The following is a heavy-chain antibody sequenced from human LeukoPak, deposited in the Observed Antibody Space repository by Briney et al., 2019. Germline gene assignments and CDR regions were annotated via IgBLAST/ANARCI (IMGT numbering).Heavy chain of an antibody. CDR2: ISSSSSYI. Sequence: GGSLRLSCAASGFTFSSYSMNWVRQAPGKGLEWVSSISSSSSYIYYADSVKGRFTISRDNAKNSLYLQMNSLRAEDTAVYYCARGGGYCTNGVCPFFDYWGQGTLVTVSS. CDR3: ARGGGYCTNGVCPFFDY. D-gene: IGHD2-8*01. CDR1: GFTFSSYS. J-gene: IGHJ4*02. V-gene: IGHV3-21*01.